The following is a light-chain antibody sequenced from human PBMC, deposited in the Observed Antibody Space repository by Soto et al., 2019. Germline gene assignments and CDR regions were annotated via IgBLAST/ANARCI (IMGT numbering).Light chain of an antibody. CDR3: QQYANWPKT. J-gene: IGKJ1*01. V-gene: IGKV3-20*01. Sequence: EIVLTQSPGTLSLSPGERGTLACRSSRSVSSSYLAWYQQNPGQAPRLLIYGASSRATGIPDRFSASGSGTDFTLTISSLQSEDFAVYYCQQYANWPKTFGQGTKVDIK. CDR1: RSVSSSY. CDR2: GAS.